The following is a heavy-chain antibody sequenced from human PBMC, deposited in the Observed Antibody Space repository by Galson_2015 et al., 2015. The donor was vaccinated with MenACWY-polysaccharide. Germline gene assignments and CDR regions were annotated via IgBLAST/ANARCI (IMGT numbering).Heavy chain of an antibody. CDR2: INPKGGGT. D-gene: IGHD2-15*01. CDR1: GYTFSNYY. V-gene: IGHV1-2*02. J-gene: IGHJ4*02. Sequence: SVKVSCKASGYTFSNYYMHWVRQAPGQGLEWMGWINPKGGGTFFAQMFRGRVTLTRDQSTSTAYLEVPRLTLNDPAIYYCTRGPPIVFDYWGQGTLVIVSS. CDR3: TRGPPIVFDY.